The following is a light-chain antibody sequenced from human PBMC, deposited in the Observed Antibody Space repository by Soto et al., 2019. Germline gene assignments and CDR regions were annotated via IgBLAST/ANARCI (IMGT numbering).Light chain of an antibody. Sequence: QALRTQPAWLSGSRGQSITISCTGTISDIGAYDYVSWFQQHPGKAPKLMISEVNNRPSGVSNRFSGSKSGNTAYLTISGLQVEDEAEYFCLSFTTTSTHVFGTGTKVTVL. V-gene: IGLV2-14*01. J-gene: IGLJ1*01. CDR1: ISDIGAYDY. CDR2: EVN. CDR3: LSFTTTSTHV.